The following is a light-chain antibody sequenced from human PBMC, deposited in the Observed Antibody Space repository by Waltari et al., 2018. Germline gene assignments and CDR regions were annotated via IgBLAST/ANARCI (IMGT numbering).Light chain of an antibody. Sequence: DIQMTQSPSTLSASIGDRVTITCRASQSLSNWLAWYQQKPGKAHKLLIYGASSLESGVPSRFSGSGSGTEFTLTISSLQPDDFATYYCQQYNTYSRTFGQGTKVEIK. V-gene: IGKV1-5*01. J-gene: IGKJ1*01. CDR1: QSLSNW. CDR3: QQYNTYSRT. CDR2: GAS.